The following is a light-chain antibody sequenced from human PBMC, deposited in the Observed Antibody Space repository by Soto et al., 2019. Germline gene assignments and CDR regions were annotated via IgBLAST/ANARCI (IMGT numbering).Light chain of an antibody. J-gene: IGKJ2*01. CDR3: QQYNNWPPLYT. V-gene: IGKV3-15*01. Sequence: EIVMTQSPATLSVSPGERATLSCRASQSVSSDLAWYQQQPGQAPRLLIYGASMRATGIPARFSGSGSGTEFTLTISSLQSEDFAVYYCQQYNNWPPLYTFXQGTKVDIK. CDR2: GAS. CDR1: QSVSSD.